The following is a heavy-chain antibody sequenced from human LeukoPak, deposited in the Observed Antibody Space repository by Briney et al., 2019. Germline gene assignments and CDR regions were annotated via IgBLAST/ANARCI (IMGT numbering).Heavy chain of an antibody. CDR3: AKDRFYDILTGYPDY. Sequence: GGSLRLSCAASGFTLSSFGMSWVRQAPGKGLEWVSAISGSSGRTYYADAVKGRFTVSRDISKNTVSLQMNRLRADDTAMYHCAKDRFYDILTGYPDYWGRGTLVTVSS. CDR2: ISGSSGRT. J-gene: IGHJ4*02. D-gene: IGHD3-9*01. CDR1: GFTLSSFG. V-gene: IGHV3-23*01.